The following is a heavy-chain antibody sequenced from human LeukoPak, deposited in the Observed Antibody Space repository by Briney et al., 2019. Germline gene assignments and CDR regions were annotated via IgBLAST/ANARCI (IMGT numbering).Heavy chain of an antibody. CDR2: ISGSPGST. D-gene: IGHD6-19*01. V-gene: IGHV3-23*01. CDR3: AKGLYSSGWYYFDS. CDR1: GFAFSRYA. Sequence: GGSLRLSWAASGFAFSRYAMSWVRQAPGKGLEWVSSISGSPGSTYYADSVKGRFAVSRDNSKNTLYLQMNSLRAEDTAVYYCAKGLYSSGWYYFDSWGQGTLVTVSS. J-gene: IGHJ4*02.